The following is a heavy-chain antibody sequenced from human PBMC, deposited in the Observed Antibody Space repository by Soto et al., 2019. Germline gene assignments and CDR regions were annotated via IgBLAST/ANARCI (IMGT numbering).Heavy chain of an antibody. V-gene: IGHV4-59*01. CDR3: ARQQLLPFYYALDV. CDR1: GGSISGYY. CDR2: IYYRGST. J-gene: IGHJ6*02. Sequence: SETLSLTCNVSGGSISGYYWSWIRQPPGKGLEYIGYIYYRGSTNYNPSLESRVTMSVDTSGNQFSLKVNSVTAADTAVYYCARQQLLPFYYALDVWGQGTTVT. D-gene: IGHD6-13*01.